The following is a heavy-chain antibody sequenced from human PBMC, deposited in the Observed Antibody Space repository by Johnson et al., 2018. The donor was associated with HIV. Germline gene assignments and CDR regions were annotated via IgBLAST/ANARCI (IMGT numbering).Heavy chain of an antibody. D-gene: IGHD3-22*01. CDR2: VSYNGIHV. Sequence: QVQLVESGGGVVQPGGSLRLSCAASGFNFNTYSMHWVRQAPGTGLEWLAFVSYNGIHVYYTDSVRGRFTISRDISKNTLFLQMNSLRAEDTAVYYCARDRGYWDAFDIWGQGTMVTVSS. CDR3: ARDRGYWDAFDI. CDR1: GFNFNTYS. J-gene: IGHJ3*02. V-gene: IGHV3-30*19.